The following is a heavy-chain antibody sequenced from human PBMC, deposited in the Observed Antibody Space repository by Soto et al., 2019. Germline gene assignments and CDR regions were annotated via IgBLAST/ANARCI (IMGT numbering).Heavy chain of an antibody. CDR3: AQLRLALVVAATDF. D-gene: IGHD2-15*01. J-gene: IGHJ4*02. CDR1: GFTFSKYS. Sequence: GGSLRLSGAASGFTFSKYSMSWVGHAPGKGLEWVSSISDSGSSTYYADSVKGRCTISRDNSKNTLYLQMSSLRAGDAAVYYCAQLRLALVVAATDFWGQGTPVSVSS. V-gene: IGHV3-23*01. CDR2: ISDSGSST.